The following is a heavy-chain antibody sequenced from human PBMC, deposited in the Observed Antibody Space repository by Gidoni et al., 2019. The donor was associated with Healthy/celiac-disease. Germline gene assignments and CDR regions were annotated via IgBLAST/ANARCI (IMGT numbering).Heavy chain of an antibody. CDR2: ISRIGSTI. Sequence: EVQLVESGGGLVQPGGSLRLSCAASGFTFSSYEINWVRPAPGKGLEWVSYISRIGSTIYYADSVKGRFTISRDNAKNSLYLQMNSLRAEDTAVYYCARDGRELWLVVGAFDIWGQGTMVTVSS. CDR3: ARDGRELWLVVGAFDI. CDR1: GFTFSSYE. J-gene: IGHJ3*02. D-gene: IGHD5-18*01. V-gene: IGHV3-48*03.